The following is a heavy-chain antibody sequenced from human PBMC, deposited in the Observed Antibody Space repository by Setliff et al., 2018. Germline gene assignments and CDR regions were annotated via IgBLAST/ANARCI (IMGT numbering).Heavy chain of an antibody. CDR2: FDPEDGET. CDR3: APLTRRYGSGSYPFDY. CDR1: GYTLTELS. V-gene: IGHV1-24*01. J-gene: IGHJ4*02. D-gene: IGHD3-10*01. Sequence: ASVKVSCKVSGYTLTELSMHWVRQAPGKGLEWMGGFDPEDGETIYAQKFQGRVTMTEDTSTDTAYMELSSLQSEDTAVYYCAPLTRRYGSGSYPFDYWGQGTLVTVSS.